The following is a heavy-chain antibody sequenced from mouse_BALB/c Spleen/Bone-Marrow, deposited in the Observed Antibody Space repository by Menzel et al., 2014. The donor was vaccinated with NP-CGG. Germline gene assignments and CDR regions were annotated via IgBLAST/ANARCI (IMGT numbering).Heavy chain of an antibody. Sequence: VQLQQPGTVLARPGASVKMSCKASGYSFTSYWMHWVKQRPGQGLEWIGATYPGNSDTSYNQKFKGKAKLTAVTSASTAYMDLSSLTNEDSAVYYCTRYYYAYDAWFAHWGQGTLVTVSA. J-gene: IGHJ3*01. V-gene: IGHV1-5*01. CDR1: GYSFTSYW. D-gene: IGHD1-2*01. CDR2: TYPGNSDT. CDR3: TRYYYAYDAWFAH.